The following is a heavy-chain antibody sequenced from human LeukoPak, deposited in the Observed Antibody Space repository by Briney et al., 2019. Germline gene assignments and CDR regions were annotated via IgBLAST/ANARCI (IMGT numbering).Heavy chain of an antibody. V-gene: IGHV5-51*01. D-gene: IGHD5-24*01. Sequence: GESLKISCKGSGYSFTSYWIGWVRQMPGKGLEWMGTIYPGDSDTRYSPSFQGQVTISADKSISTAYLQWSSLKASDTAMYYCARRRGRDGYNKYFDYWGQGTLVTVSS. CDR1: GYSFTSYW. CDR3: ARRRGRDGYNKYFDY. CDR2: IYPGDSDT. J-gene: IGHJ4*02.